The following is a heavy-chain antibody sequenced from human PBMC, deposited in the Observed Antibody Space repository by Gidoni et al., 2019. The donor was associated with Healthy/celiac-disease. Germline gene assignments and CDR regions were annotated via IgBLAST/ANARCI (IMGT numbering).Heavy chain of an antibody. J-gene: IGHJ4*02. D-gene: IGHD6-19*01. CDR3: ARVRRAGDYFDY. CDR2: IYYSGST. Sequence: QLQLQESGPGLVKPSETLSLTCTVSGGSISSTGYYWGWIRQPPGKGLEWIGSIYYSGSTFYNPSLKSRVTISVDTSKNHFSLKLSSVTAADTAVYYCARVRRAGDYFDYWGQGTLVTVSS. V-gene: IGHV4-39*07. CDR1: GGSISSTGYY.